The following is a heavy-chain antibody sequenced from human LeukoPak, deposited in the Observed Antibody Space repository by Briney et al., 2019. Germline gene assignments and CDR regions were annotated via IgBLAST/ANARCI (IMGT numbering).Heavy chain of an antibody. D-gene: IGHD4-17*01. CDR3: ARVDYGDYDY. J-gene: IGHJ4*02. Sequence: SQTLSLTCTVSGGSISSGGYYWSWIRQHPGKGLEWIGYIYYSGSTYYNPSLKSRVTIPVHTSKNQFSLKLSSVTAADMAVYYCARVDYGDYDYWGQGTLVTVSS. CDR1: GGSISSGGYY. CDR2: IYYSGST. V-gene: IGHV4-31*03.